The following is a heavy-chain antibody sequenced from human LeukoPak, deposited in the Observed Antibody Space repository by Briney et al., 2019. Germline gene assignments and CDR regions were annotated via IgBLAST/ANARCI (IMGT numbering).Heavy chain of an antibody. D-gene: IGHD3-3*01. Sequence: ASVKVSCKASGYTFTSYYMHWVRQAPGQGLEWMGVINPSGGSTSYAQKFQGRVTMTRDTSTSTVYMELGSLRSEDTAVYYCARDHDRRFLEWSLLDYYYGMDVWGQGTTVTVSS. CDR1: GYTFTSYY. CDR3: ARDHDRRFLEWSLLDYYYGMDV. J-gene: IGHJ6*02. V-gene: IGHV1-46*01. CDR2: INPSGGST.